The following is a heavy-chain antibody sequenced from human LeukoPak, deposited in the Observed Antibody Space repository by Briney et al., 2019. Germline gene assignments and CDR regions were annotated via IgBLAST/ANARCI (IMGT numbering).Heavy chain of an antibody. J-gene: IGHJ4*02. V-gene: IGHV3-30*18. Sequence: GRSLRLSCAASGFTFSSDSMHWVRQAPGKGLEWVAVISYDGSNKYYADSVKGRFTISRDNSKNTLYLQMNSLRAEDTAVYYCAKGEEVVAATLPFFDYWGQGTLVTVSS. CDR2: ISYDGSNK. CDR1: GFTFSSDS. D-gene: IGHD2-15*01. CDR3: AKGEEVVAATLPFFDY.